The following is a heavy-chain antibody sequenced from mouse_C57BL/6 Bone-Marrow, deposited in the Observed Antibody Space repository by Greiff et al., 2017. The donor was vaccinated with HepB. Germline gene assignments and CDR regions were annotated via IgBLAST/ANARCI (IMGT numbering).Heavy chain of an antibody. CDR2: INYDGSST. CDR1: GFTFSDYY. V-gene: IGHV5-16*01. Sequence: EVQVVESEGGLVQPGRSMKLSCTASGFTFSDYYMAWVRQVPEKGLEWVANINYDGSSTYYLDSLKSRFIISRDNAKNILYLQMSSLKSEDTATYYCARDDPGFAYWGQGTLVTVSA. J-gene: IGHJ3*01. CDR3: ARDDPGFAY.